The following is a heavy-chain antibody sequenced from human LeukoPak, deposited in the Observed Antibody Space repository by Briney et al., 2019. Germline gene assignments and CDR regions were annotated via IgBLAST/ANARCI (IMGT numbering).Heavy chain of an antibody. V-gene: IGHV1-69*13. J-gene: IGHJ6*02. D-gene: IGHD6-13*01. CDR2: IIPIFGTA. CDR3: ARETQPPPNDYYYYGMDV. CDR1: GGTFSSYA. Sequence: SVNVSCKASGGTFSSYAISWVRQAPGQGLEWMGGIIPIFGTANYAQKFQGRVTIAADESTSTAYMELSSLRSEDTAVYYCARETQPPPNDYYYYGMDVWGQGTTVTVSS.